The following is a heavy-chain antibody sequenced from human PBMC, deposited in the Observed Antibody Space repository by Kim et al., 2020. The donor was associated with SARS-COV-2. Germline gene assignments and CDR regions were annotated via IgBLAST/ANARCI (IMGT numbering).Heavy chain of an antibody. J-gene: IGHJ4*02. D-gene: IGHD5-18*01. CDR3: ATLSKDRNTAMVTS. Sequence: GGSLRLSCAASGFTFSSYAMSWVRQAPGKGLEWVSAISGSGGSTYYADSVKGRFTISRDNSKNTLYLQMNSLRAEDTAVYYCATLSKDRNTAMVTSWGQGTLVTVSS. CDR2: ISGSGGST. CDR1: GFTFSSYA. V-gene: IGHV3-23*01.